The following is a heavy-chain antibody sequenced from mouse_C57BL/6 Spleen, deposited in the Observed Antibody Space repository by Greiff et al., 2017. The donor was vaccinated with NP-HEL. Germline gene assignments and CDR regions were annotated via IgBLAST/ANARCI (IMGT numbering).Heavy chain of an antibody. CDR1: GYAFSSSW. J-gene: IGHJ1*03. Sequence: VKLMESGPELVKPGASVKISCKASGYAFSSSWMNWVKQRPGKGLEWIGRIYPGDGDTNYNGKFKGKATLTADKSSSTAYMQLSSLTSEDSAVYFCARGDPSYFDVWGTGTTVTVSS. D-gene: IGHD6-1*01. CDR2: IYPGDGDT. CDR3: ARGDPSYFDV. V-gene: IGHV1-82*01.